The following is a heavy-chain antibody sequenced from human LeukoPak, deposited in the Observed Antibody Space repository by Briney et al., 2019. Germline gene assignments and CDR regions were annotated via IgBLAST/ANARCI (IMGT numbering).Heavy chain of an antibody. Sequence: GGSLRPSCAASGFTFSSYEMNWVRQAPGKWLEWVSYISSSGSTIYYADSVKGRFTISRDNSKNTVYLQMNSLRAGDTAVYYCAKETRGSYSDYWGQGTLVTVSS. J-gene: IGHJ4*02. V-gene: IGHV3-48*03. CDR2: ISSSGSTI. CDR1: GFTFSSYE. CDR3: AKETRGSYSDY. D-gene: IGHD1-26*01.